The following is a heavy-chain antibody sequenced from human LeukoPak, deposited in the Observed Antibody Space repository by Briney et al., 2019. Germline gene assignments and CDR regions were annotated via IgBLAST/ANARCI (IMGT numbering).Heavy chain of an antibody. D-gene: IGHD3-3*01. V-gene: IGHV4-39*01. CDR2: IYDSGNT. Sequence: SETLSLTCIVSGGSIRSSTSYWGWIRQPPGKGLQWIGSIYDSGNTYYNPSLKSRVTISVDTSNNQFSLKVNSVTAADTAVYYCAGAPYNFWSTYLDYWGQGTLVTVSS. CDR3: AGAPYNFWSTYLDY. J-gene: IGHJ4*02. CDR1: GGSIRSSTSY.